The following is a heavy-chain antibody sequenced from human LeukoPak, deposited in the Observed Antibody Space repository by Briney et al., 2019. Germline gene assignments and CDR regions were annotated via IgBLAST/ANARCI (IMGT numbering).Heavy chain of an antibody. CDR2: IRSKANSFVK. V-gene: IGHV3-73*01. Sequence: GGSLRLSCAASGFAFSGSAIHWVRQASGKGLEWVGRIRSKANSFVKTYAASLEGRFTISRDDSSNTAYLQMNSLKTEDTAVYYFNRHSDQYCRGSNRYLNNFYGLDVWGQGTTVTVSS. J-gene: IGHJ6*02. CDR3: NRHSDQYCRGSNRYLNNFYGLDV. CDR1: GFAFSGSA. D-gene: IGHD2-15*01.